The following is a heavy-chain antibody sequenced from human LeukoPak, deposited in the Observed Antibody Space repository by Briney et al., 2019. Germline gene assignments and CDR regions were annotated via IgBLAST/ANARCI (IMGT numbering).Heavy chain of an antibody. Sequence: GGSLRLSRAASGFTFSSYAMHWVRQAPGKGLEWVAVISYDGSNKYYADSVKGRFTISRDNSKNTLYLQMNSLRAEDTAVYYCARDLRRFLEGRYIDYWGQGTLVTVSS. V-gene: IGHV3-30*04. J-gene: IGHJ4*02. CDR1: GFTFSSYA. CDR2: ISYDGSNK. D-gene: IGHD3-3*01. CDR3: ARDLRRFLEGRYIDY.